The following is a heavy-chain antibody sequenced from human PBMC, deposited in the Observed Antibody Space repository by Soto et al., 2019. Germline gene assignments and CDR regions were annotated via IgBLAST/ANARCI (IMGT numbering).Heavy chain of an antibody. V-gene: IGHV3-23*01. CDR2: ISGSGGTT. J-gene: IGHJ5*02. Sequence: GGSLTLSCAASGFTFSSYSMSWVRQPPGKGLEWVSAISGSGGTTYYPDSVKGRFTISRDNSKNTLYLQMNSLRAEDTAVYYCAKEEIGLVVAGKDNWFDPWGQGTLVTVSS. CDR1: GFTFSSYS. CDR3: AKEEIGLVVAGKDNWFDP. D-gene: IGHD6-19*01.